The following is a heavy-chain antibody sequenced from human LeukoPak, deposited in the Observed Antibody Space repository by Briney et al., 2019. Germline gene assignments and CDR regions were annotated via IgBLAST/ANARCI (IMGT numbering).Heavy chain of an antibody. Sequence: SETLSLTCAVYGGSFSGYYWSWIRQPPGKGLEWIGEINHSGSTNYNPSLKSRVTISVDTSKNQFSLKLSSVTAADTAVYYCASVNSTPYPWGQGTLVTDSS. CDR2: INHSGST. CDR3: ASVNSTPYP. CDR1: GGSFSGYY. D-gene: IGHD2-15*01. J-gene: IGHJ4*02. V-gene: IGHV4-34*01.